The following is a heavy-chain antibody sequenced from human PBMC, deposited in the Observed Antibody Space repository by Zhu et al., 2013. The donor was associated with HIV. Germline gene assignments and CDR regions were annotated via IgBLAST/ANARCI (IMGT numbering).Heavy chain of an antibody. CDR2: ISTYNGNT. D-gene: IGHD3-16*01. J-gene: IGHJ5*02. Sequence: QVQLVQSGAEVKKLGASVKVSCKASGYTLINYGIAWVRQAPGQGLEWMGWISTYNGNTNYAQKFQGRVTMTTDTSTSTAYMELRSLRSDDTAVYYCAKRLFSKIIGGWFDPWGQGSLVTVSS. CDR1: GYTLINYG. V-gene: IGHV1-18*01. CDR3: AKRLFSKIIGGWFDP.